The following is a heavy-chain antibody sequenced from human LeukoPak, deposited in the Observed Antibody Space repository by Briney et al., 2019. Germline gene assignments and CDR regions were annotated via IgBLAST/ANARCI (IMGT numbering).Heavy chain of an antibody. V-gene: IGHV3-23*01. J-gene: IGHJ3*02. CDR3: AKDHVSRIVGAKNAFDI. CDR2: ISGSGGST. D-gene: IGHD1-26*01. Sequence: GGSLRLSCAASGFTFSSYAMSWVRQAPGKGVEGVSAISGSGGSTYYADSVQGRFTISRDNSKTTLYLQMSSLRAEDTAVYYCAKDHVSRIVGAKNAFDIWGQGTMVTVSS. CDR1: GFTFSSYA.